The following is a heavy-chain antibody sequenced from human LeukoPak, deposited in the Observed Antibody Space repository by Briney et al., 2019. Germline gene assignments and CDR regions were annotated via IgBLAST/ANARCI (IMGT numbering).Heavy chain of an antibody. Sequence: SVKVSCKASGGTFSSYAISWVRQAPGQGLEWMGKIIPILGIANYAQKFQGRVTITADKSTSTAYMELSSLRSEDTAVYYCAREFGDYDSSGYYYVDHYFDYWGQGTLVTVSS. CDR2: IIPILGIA. D-gene: IGHD3-22*01. CDR1: GGTFSSYA. CDR3: AREFGDYDSSGYYYVDHYFDY. J-gene: IGHJ4*02. V-gene: IGHV1-69*04.